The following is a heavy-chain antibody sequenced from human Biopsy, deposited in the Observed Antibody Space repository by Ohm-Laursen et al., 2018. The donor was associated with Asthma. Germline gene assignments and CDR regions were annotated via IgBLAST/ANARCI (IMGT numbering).Heavy chain of an antibody. CDR3: ARGGWQVGGFDS. CDR2: IYHTGDT. Sequence: TLSLTSTVSLASIDTVVCSGRYYWSWIRQLPGTCLAWMAYIYHTGDTYFTPSLKSRLIISLFTTKNQFSLNLSSVTSAYTALYFCARGGWQVGGFDSWGKGTLVTVSS. J-gene: IGHJ4*02. V-gene: IGHV4-31*03. CDR1: LASIDTVVCSGRYY. D-gene: IGHD6-19*01.